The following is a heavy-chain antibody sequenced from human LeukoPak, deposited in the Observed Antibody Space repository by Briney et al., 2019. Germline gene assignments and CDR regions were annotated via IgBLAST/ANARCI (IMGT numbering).Heavy chain of an antibody. CDR3: AKVGSGWHPDY. J-gene: IGHJ4*02. CDR1: GFTFSSYG. CDR2: IWYDGSNK. V-gene: IGHV3-33*06. D-gene: IGHD6-19*01. Sequence: GGSLRLSCAASGFTFSSYGMHWVRQAPGKGLEWAAVIWYDGSNKYYADSVKGRFTISRDNSKNTLYLQMNSLRAEDTAVYYCAKVGSGWHPDYWGQGTLVTVSS.